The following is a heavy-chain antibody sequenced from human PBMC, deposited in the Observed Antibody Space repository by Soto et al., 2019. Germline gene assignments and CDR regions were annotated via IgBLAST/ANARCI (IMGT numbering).Heavy chain of an antibody. CDR3: AKDFDSGLFDY. V-gene: IGHV3-30*18. D-gene: IGHD3-9*01. CDR2: ISYDGSNK. J-gene: IGHJ4*02. Sequence: GGSLRLSCAASGFTFSSYGMHWARQAPGKGLEWVAVISYDGSNKYYADSVKGRFTISRDNSKNTLYLQMNSLRAEDTAVYYCAKDFDSGLFDYWGQGTLVTVSS. CDR1: GFTFSSYG.